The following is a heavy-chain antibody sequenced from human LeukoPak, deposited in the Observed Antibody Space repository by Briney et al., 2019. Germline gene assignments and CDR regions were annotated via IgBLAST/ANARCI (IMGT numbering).Heavy chain of an antibody. D-gene: IGHD3-10*01. CDR2: ISYDGNN. V-gene: IGHV3-30*03. CDR1: GFTFSTYV. J-gene: IGHJ4*02. CDR3: FRDLIR. Sequence: GGSLRLSCAASGFTFSTYVIHWVRQAPGKGLEWVAVISYDGNNYYAASVKGRFTISRDNSKNTLYLQVNSLRAEDTAVYYCFRDLIRGDQGTLVTVSS.